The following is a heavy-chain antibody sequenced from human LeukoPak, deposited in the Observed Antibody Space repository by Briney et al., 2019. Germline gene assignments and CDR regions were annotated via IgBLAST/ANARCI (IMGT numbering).Heavy chain of an antibody. Sequence: GGSLRLSCAASGFTFSSSAMSWVRQAPGKGLEWVSTISGSGTNIYYADSVKGRFTISRDNSKNTPYLQMNSLRAEDTAVYYCAKSYYYGSGSKYYFDYWGQGTLVTVSS. CDR1: GFTFSSSA. J-gene: IGHJ4*02. CDR2: ISGSGTNI. D-gene: IGHD3-10*01. CDR3: AKSYYYGSGSKYYFDY. V-gene: IGHV3-23*01.